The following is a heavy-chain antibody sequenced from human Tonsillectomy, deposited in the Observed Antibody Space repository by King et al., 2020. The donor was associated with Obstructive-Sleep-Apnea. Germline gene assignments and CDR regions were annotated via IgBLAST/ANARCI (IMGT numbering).Heavy chain of an antibody. CDR2: IYYSGGT. CDR1: GCSISSSSYY. CDR3: ARNHCSSTSCYQGYFDY. D-gene: IGHD2-2*01. J-gene: IGHJ4*02. Sequence: QLQESGPGLVKPSETLSLTCTVSGCSISSSSYYWGWIRQPPGKGLEWIGRIYYSGGTHYNPSLKNRVTISVETSKNQVSLKLSSVTAADTAVYYCARNHCSSTSCYQGYFDYWGQGTLVTVSS. V-gene: IGHV4-39*07.